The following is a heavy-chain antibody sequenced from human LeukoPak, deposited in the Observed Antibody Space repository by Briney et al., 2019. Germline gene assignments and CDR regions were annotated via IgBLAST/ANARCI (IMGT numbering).Heavy chain of an antibody. J-gene: IGHJ5*02. CDR2: TYTSGSA. Sequence: PSETLSLTCNVSGVSISSYYWSWVRQPAGKGLEWIGRTYTSGSANYNPSLKSRVTMSVDTSKNQFSLRLSSVTAADTAVYYCARGAAQFDPWGQGTLVTVSS. V-gene: IGHV4-4*07. CDR3: ARGAAQFDP. CDR1: GVSISSYY. D-gene: IGHD2-15*01.